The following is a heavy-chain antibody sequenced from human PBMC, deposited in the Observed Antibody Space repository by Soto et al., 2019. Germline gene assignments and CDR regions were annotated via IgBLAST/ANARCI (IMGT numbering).Heavy chain of an antibody. J-gene: IGHJ4*02. D-gene: IGHD1-26*01. CDR1: GGSISSGGYS. CDR2: IYHRGSS. V-gene: IGHV4-30-2*01. CDR3: AEGGALPRSY. Sequence: QLQLQESGSGLVTPSQTLSLTCAVSGGSISSGGYSWSWMQQPPGKSLEWIGYIYHRGSSYYNPSLKRSVTISVARSKNPFSLKLSSVTAADTSVYYCAEGGALPRSYWGQGTLVTVSS.